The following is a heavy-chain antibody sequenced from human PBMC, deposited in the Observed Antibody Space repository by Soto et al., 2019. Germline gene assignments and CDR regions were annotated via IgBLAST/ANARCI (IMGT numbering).Heavy chain of an antibody. J-gene: IGHJ5*02. Sequence: SDTLSLTCTVSGCSICSGDYYSSWIRQPPGKGLEWIGYVYYSGVTYYNPSLKSRLTISLDTSKTQFSLKLGSVTAADTAVYYCAKDPYSSSSVDWFDPWGQGTLVTVSS. V-gene: IGHV4-30-4*02. CDR1: GCSICSGDYY. CDR2: VYYSGVT. CDR3: AKDPYSSSSVDWFDP. D-gene: IGHD6-6*01.